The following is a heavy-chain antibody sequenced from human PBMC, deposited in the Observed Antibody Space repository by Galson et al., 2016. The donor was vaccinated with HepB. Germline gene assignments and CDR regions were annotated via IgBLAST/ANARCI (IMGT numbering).Heavy chain of an antibody. J-gene: IGHJ6*04. CDR2: ISTYDDNI. CDR3: ARDKSPIVVVPGANSYYYYYGMDV. V-gene: IGHV1-18*01. CDR1: GYRFGDYG. Sequence: SVKVSCQASGYRFGDYGISWVRQAPRQGLEWMAWISTYDDNIKYAEEVQGRVTMTTDTTTNTANMELSSLGSDDTAVYYCARDKSPIVVVPGANSYYYYYGMDVWGTGTTVTVSS. D-gene: IGHD2-2*01.